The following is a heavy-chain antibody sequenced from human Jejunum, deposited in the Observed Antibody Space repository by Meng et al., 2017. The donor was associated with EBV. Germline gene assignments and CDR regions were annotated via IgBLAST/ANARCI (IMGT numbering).Heavy chain of an antibody. CDR3: AKGGSTVVRGVGTH. CDR2: ISGSGGST. D-gene: IGHD3-10*01. J-gene: IGHJ4*02. Sequence: EVQLLESGGGLVQPGGSLRRSCAASGCTFSSYAMSWVRQAPGKGLEWVSAISGSGGSTYYADSVKGRFTVSRDNSKNTLFLQMNSLRAEDTAVYYCAKGGSTVVRGVGTHWGQGTLVTVSP. CDR1: GCTFSSYA. V-gene: IGHV3-23*01.